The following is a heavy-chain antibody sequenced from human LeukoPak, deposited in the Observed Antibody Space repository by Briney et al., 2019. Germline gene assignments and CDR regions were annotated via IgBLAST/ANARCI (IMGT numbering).Heavy chain of an antibody. CDR1: GDSVSSNSAA. J-gene: IGHJ4*02. V-gene: IGHV6-1*01. CDR2: TYYRFKWYS. CDR3: ARESVVGASFDY. Sequence: SHTLSLTCAISGDSVSSNSAAWNWIRQSPSRGLEWLGRTYYRFKWYSDYAVSVRSRMTINPDTSKNQFSLHLTSVTPEDTAVYYCARESVVGASFDYWGQGTLVTVSS. D-gene: IGHD1-26*01.